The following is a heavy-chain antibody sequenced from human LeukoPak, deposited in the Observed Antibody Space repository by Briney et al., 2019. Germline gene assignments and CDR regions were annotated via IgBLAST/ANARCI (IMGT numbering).Heavy chain of an antibody. J-gene: IGHJ6*02. CDR3: AAGYILPGYYKQGYYYGMDV. CDR2: MNPNSGNT. V-gene: IGHV1-8*01. CDR1: GYTFTSYE. Sequence: GASVKVSCKASGYTFTSYEINWVRQATGQGLEWMGWMNPNSGNTGYAQKFQGRVTMTRNTSISTAYMELSSLRSEDTAVYYCAAGYILPGYYKQGYYYGMDVWGQGTTVTVSS. D-gene: IGHD3-9*01.